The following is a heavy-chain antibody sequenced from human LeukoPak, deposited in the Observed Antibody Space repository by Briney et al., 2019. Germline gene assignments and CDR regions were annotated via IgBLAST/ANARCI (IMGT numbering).Heavy chain of an antibody. V-gene: IGHV3-53*01. CDR1: GFTVSRNY. J-gene: IGHJ4*02. CDR2: IYSGGST. D-gene: IGHD2-21*02. Sequence: GGSLRLSCAASGFTVSRNYMSWVRQAPGKGLEWVSVIYSGGSTYYANSVKGRFTISRDNSKNTLYLQMNSLRVEDTALYYCAATTCGGDCYSEYWGQGTLVTVSS. CDR3: AATTCGGDCYSEY.